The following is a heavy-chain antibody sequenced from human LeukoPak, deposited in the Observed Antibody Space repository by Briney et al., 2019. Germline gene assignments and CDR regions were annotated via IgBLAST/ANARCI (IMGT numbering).Heavy chain of an antibody. Sequence: ASVTVSCTVSGYTLTELSMHWVRQAPGKGLEWMGGFDPEDGETIYAQKFQGRVTMTEDTSTDTAYMELSSLRSEDTAVYYCATGSGVDFWSGYMNWGQGTLVTVSS. D-gene: IGHD3-3*01. CDR1: GYTLTELS. J-gene: IGHJ4*02. CDR2: FDPEDGET. CDR3: ATGSGVDFWSGYMN. V-gene: IGHV1-24*01.